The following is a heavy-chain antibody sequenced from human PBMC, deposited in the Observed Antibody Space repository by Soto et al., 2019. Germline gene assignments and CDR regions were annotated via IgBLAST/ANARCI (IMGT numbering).Heavy chain of an antibody. CDR2: INAGNGNT. Sequence: ASVKVSFKASGYTFTSYAIHWVRQAPGQRLEWMGWINAGNGNTKYSQNFQGRVTITRDTSASTAYMELSSLRSEDTAVYYCASSGAYGDFYYYYDMDVWGQGTTVTVSS. V-gene: IGHV1-3*01. J-gene: IGHJ6*02. CDR1: GYTFTSYA. CDR3: ASSGAYGDFYYYYDMDV. D-gene: IGHD4-17*01.